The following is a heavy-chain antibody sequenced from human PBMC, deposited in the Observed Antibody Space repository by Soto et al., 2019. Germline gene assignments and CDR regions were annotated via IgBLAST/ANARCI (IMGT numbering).Heavy chain of an antibody. CDR3: ARDKAVAPDY. V-gene: IGHV3-48*02. Sequence: EVQLVESGGGLVQPGGSLRLSCAASGFTFSSYSMNWVRQAPGKGLEWVSYISSGGSTIYYPDSVKGRFTISRDNANSSLYLQMNSLRDEDTAVYYCARDKAVAPDYWGQGTLVIVSS. CDR2: ISSGGSTI. CDR1: GFTFSSYS. D-gene: IGHD6-19*01. J-gene: IGHJ4*02.